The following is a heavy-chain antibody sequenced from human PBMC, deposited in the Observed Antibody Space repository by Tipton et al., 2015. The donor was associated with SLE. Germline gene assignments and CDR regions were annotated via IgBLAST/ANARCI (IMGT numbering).Heavy chain of an antibody. CDR2: ISYSETT. CDR1: GGSISSHY. CDR3: ARGNQHSGYDGFDY. J-gene: IGHJ4*02. V-gene: IGHV4-59*11. Sequence: TLSLTCTVSGGSISSHYWSWIRQPPGKGLEWIGYISYSETTNYNPSLKSRVTISVDTSKNQFSLKLRSVTAADTAIYYCARGNQHSGYDGFDYWGQGTLVTVSS. D-gene: IGHD5-12*01.